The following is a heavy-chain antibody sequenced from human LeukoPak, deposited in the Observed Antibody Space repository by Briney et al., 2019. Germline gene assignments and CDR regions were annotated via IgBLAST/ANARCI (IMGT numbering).Heavy chain of an antibody. V-gene: IGHV4-59*08. CDR2: IYYSGST. Sequence: SETLSLTCTVSGGSISSYYWSWTRQPPGKGLEWIGYIYYSGSTNYNPSLKSRVTISVDTSKNQFSLKLSSVTAADTAVYYCARWTSVDFDYWGQGTLVTASS. CDR1: GGSISSYY. J-gene: IGHJ4*02. D-gene: IGHD2-15*01. CDR3: ARWTSVDFDY.